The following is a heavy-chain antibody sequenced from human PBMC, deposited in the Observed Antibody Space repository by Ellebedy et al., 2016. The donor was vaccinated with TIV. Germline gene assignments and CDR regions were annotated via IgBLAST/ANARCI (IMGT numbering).Heavy chain of an antibody. D-gene: IGHD3-10*01. CDR2: INAGNGNT. CDR3: ARDPEGAYYYGSGKSDY. J-gene: IGHJ4*02. Sequence: ASVKVSXXASGYTFTSHTIDWVRQAPGQRLEWLGWINAGNGNTKYSQKFQGRVTITRDTSASTVYMEMSSLRSEDTAVFYCARDPEGAYYYGSGKSDYWGQGTLVTVSS. CDR1: GYTFTSHT. V-gene: IGHV1-3*01.